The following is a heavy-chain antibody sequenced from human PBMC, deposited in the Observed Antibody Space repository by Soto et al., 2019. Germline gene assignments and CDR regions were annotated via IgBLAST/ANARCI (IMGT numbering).Heavy chain of an antibody. CDR3: ARQRYCSSTSCYANDY. CDR2: IYPGDSVT. Sequence: PGESLKISCKGSGYSFTSYWIGWVRQMPGKGLEWMGIIYPGDSVTRYSPSFQGQVTISADKSISTAYLQWSSLKASDTAMYYCARQRYCSSTSCYANDYWGQGTLVTSPQ. J-gene: IGHJ4*02. D-gene: IGHD2-2*01. V-gene: IGHV5-51*01. CDR1: GYSFTSYW.